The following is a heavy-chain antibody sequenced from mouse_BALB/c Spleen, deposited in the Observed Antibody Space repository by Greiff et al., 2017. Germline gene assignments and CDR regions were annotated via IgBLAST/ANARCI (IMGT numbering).Heavy chain of an antibody. CDR1: GFNIKDYY. Sequence: VQLQQSGAELVRSGASVKLSCTASGFNIKDYYMHWVKQRPEQGLEWIGWIDPENGDTEYAPKFQGKATMTADTYSNTAYLQLSSLTSEDTAVYYCNAITTVVATDYWGQGTTLTVSS. V-gene: IGHV14-4*02. CDR2: IDPENGDT. CDR3: NAITTVVATDY. J-gene: IGHJ2*01. D-gene: IGHD1-1*01.